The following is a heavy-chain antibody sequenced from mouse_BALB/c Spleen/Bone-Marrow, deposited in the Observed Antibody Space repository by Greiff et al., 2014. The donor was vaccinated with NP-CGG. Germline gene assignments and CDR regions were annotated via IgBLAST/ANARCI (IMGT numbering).Heavy chain of an antibody. CDR3: AREGWLLRFEY. Sequence: EVKLVESGPELIKPGASVKMSCKASGYTFTAYVMHWVKQKPGQGLEWVGYINPYNDGTNYNEKFKGEATLTSDKSSSTAYMELSSLTSEDSAVYYCAREGWLLRFEYWGQGTTLTVSS. D-gene: IGHD2-3*01. J-gene: IGHJ2*01. CDR1: GYTFTAYV. V-gene: IGHV1-14*01. CDR2: INPYNDGT.